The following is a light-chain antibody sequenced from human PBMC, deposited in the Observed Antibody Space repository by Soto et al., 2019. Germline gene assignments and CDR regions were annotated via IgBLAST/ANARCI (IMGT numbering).Light chain of an antibody. CDR3: QQTYSDLWT. Sequence: DIQVTQSPSSLSASVGDRVTITCRASQSISHYLNWYQHKAGKAPRLLIYAASNLQSGVPSRFSGSRSGTDVTLTISSLQPEDFASYYCQQTYSDLWTFGQGTKVEIK. CDR1: QSISHY. V-gene: IGKV1-39*01. CDR2: AAS. J-gene: IGKJ1*01.